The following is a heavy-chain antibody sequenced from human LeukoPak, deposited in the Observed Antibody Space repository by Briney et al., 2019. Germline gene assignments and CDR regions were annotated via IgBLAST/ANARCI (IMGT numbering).Heavy chain of an antibody. D-gene: IGHD7-27*01. CDR3: ARDNWGSLDY. Sequence: PSETLSLTCSVSGASVISGLHYWSWIRQPPGKGLDWIGYGVYPESTNYNPSLKSRVTISVDTSKRQFSLQLRSVTAADTAIYYCARDNWGSLDYWGQGILVTVSS. V-gene: IGHV4-61*01. J-gene: IGHJ4*02. CDR1: GASVISGLHY. CDR2: GVYPEST.